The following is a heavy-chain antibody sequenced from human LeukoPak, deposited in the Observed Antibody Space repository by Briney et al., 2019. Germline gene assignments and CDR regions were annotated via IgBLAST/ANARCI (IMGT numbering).Heavy chain of an antibody. CDR2: IAGSSGDP. CDR1: GFTFSSYA. D-gene: IGHD4-4*01. Sequence: PGGSLRLSCAASGFTFSSYAMTWVRQAPGKGLEWVSTIAGSSGDPYYADSVRGRFTISRDISKNTLYLQMSSLRADDTAIYYCARQHYRKALDYWGQGTLLTVSS. CDR3: ARQHYRKALDY. V-gene: IGHV3-23*01. J-gene: IGHJ4*02.